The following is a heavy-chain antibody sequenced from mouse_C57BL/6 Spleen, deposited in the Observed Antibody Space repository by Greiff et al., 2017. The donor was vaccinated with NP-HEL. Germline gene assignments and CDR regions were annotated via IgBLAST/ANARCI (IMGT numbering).Heavy chain of an antibody. D-gene: IGHD2-4*01. CDR2: IDPSDSYT. CDR1: GYTFTSYW. J-gene: IGHJ1*03. V-gene: IGHV1-69*01. Sequence: QVQLQQPGAELVMPGASVKLSCKASGYTFTSYWMHWVKQRPGQGLEWIGEIDPSDSYTNYNQKFKGKSTLTVDKSSSTAYMQLSSLTSEDSAVYYCAIYDYAFPFDVWGTGTTVTVSS. CDR3: AIYDYAFPFDV.